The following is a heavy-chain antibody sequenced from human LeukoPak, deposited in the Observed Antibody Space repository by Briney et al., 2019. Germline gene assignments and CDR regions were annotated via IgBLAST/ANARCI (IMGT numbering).Heavy chain of an antibody. CDR3: AKGSSAGRPYYFDY. J-gene: IGHJ4*02. Sequence: GGSLRLSCAASGFTFSNYAMSWVRQAPAKGLEWVSALSSSGGDTFYADSVKGRFTISRDTSKNTLYLQMNSLRAEDTAMYYCAKGSSAGRPYYFDYWGQGTLVTVSS. D-gene: IGHD3-10*01. CDR1: GFTFSNYA. V-gene: IGHV3-23*01. CDR2: LSSSGGDT.